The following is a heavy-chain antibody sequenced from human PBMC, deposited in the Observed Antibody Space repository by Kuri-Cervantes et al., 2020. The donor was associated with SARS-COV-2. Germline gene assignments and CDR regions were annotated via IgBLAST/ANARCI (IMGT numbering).Heavy chain of an antibody. CDR3: ATIRYNLWTGYRMEGYYYYGLDV. J-gene: IGHJ6*02. CDR1: GGSIRSSSHH. D-gene: IGHD3/OR15-3a*01. V-gene: IGHV4-39*01. CDR2: SDYRTTT. Sequence: SETLSLTCTVSGGSIRSSSHHWVWIRQSPGKGLKWIGSSDYRTTTYYNPSLKTRVTMSVDSSKNQFSLKLNSVTAADTAVYYCATIRYNLWTGYRMEGYYYYGLDVWGQGTTVTVSS.